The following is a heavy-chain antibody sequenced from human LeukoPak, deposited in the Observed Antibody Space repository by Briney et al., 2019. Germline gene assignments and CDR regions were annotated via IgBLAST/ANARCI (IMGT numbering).Heavy chain of an antibody. V-gene: IGHV3-23*01. J-gene: IGHJ4*02. CDR2: ISGSGGST. Sequence: GGSPRLSCAASGFTFSSYGMSWVPPAPGEGLEWVSAISGSGGSTYYADSVKGRFTISRDNSKNTLYLQMNSLRAEDTAVYYCAKGPLPRIDYWGQGTLVTVSS. CDR3: AKGPLPRIDY. CDR1: GFTFSSYG.